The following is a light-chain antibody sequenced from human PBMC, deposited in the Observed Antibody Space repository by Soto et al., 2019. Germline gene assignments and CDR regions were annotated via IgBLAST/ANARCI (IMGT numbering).Light chain of an antibody. CDR3: AAWDDSLNALL. J-gene: IGLJ2*01. Sequence: QAVVTQPPSASGTPGQRVTISCSGSSSNIRSNTVNWYQQLPGTAPKLLIFSDDQRPSGIPDRFSGSKSGTSASLAISGLQSEDEADYYCAAWDDSLNALLFGGGTKVTV. CDR2: SDD. V-gene: IGLV1-44*01. CDR1: SSNIRSNT.